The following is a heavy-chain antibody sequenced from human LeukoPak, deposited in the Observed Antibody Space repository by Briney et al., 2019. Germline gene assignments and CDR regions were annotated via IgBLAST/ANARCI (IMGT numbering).Heavy chain of an antibody. CDR2: INERGDDT. V-gene: IGHV3-23*01. Sequence: GASLRLSCAASGFTFSSHAMGWVRQAPGKGLEWVSSINERGDDTYYADSVKGRFTISRDNSKNTLFLQMNSLRAEDTAVYYCVRGLVGIIHYAMDVWGQGTTVTVSS. CDR3: VRGLVGIIHYAMDV. J-gene: IGHJ6*02. D-gene: IGHD6-6*01. CDR1: GFTFSSHA.